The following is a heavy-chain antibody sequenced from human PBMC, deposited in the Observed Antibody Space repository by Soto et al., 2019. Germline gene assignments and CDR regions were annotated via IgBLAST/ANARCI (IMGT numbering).Heavy chain of an antibody. Sequence: PSETLSLTCSVSGDSISNSRFYWAWIRQPPGEGLEWIGSIYHTGNAYYNPSLKSRVTISVDTSKNQFSLKLTSVTAADAALYYCARDFFDSSDYTTNWFDPWGQGTLVTVPS. V-gene: IGHV4-39*01. CDR1: GDSISNSRFY. D-gene: IGHD3-22*01. J-gene: IGHJ5*02. CDR2: IYHTGNA. CDR3: ARDFFDSSDYTTNWFDP.